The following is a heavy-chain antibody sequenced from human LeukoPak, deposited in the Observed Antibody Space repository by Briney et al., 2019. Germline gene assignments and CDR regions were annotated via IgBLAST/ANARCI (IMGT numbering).Heavy chain of an antibody. D-gene: IGHD3-10*01. Sequence: ASVKVSCKASGYTFTGYYMHWVRQAPGQGLEWMGWINPNSGGTNYAQKFQGWVTMTRDTSISTAYMELSRLRSDDTAVYYCARDGNYYGSGSKLYYYGMDVWGQGTTVTVSS. CDR3: ARDGNYYGSGSKLYYYGMDV. J-gene: IGHJ6*02. CDR2: INPNSGGT. V-gene: IGHV1-2*04. CDR1: GYTFTGYY.